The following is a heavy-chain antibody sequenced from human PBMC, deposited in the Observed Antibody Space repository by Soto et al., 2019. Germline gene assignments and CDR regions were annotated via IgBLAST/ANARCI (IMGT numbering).Heavy chain of an antibody. Sequence: GGSLRLSCAASGFTFSSYGMHWVRQAPGKGLEWVAVIWYDGSNKYYADSVKGRFTISRDNSKNTLYLQMNSLRAEDTAVYYCARDHAGYCSSTSCSPRGFDYWGQGTLVTVSS. D-gene: IGHD2-2*01. J-gene: IGHJ4*02. CDR1: GFTFSSYG. CDR3: ARDHAGYCSSTSCSPRGFDY. V-gene: IGHV3-33*01. CDR2: IWYDGSNK.